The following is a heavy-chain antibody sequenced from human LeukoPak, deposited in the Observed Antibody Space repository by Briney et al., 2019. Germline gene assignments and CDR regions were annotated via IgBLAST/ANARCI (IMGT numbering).Heavy chain of an antibody. CDR2: IYYSPST. J-gene: IGHJ4*02. CDR3: ARRKGFGEGYFDS. CDR1: GGSISNTLYY. D-gene: IGHD3-10*01. V-gene: IGHV4-39*01. Sequence: PSETLSLTCTGSGGSISNTLYYWAWIRQPPGQGLESLVSIYYSPSTYYSPSLKSRVTISVDTSKNQFYMKLTSVTAADTAVYYCARRKGFGEGYFDSWGQGTLVTVSS.